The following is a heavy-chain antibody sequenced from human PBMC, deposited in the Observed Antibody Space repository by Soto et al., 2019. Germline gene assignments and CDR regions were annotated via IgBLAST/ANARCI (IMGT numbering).Heavy chain of an antibody. Sequence: QVQLVQSGAEVKKPGSSVNVSCKTSGGTFGNSAVTWVRQAPGQGLEWLGGIVPMFGTANYAQKFQGRDTIPADELTITAYMELNSLKTYDTAVYYCARDGDPQSAFWSGPLGGGRFDPWGQGTLVTGSS. CDR1: GGTFGNSA. CDR2: IVPMFGTA. D-gene: IGHD3-3*01. V-gene: IGHV1-69*12. J-gene: IGHJ5*02. CDR3: ARDGDPQSAFWSGPLGGGRFDP.